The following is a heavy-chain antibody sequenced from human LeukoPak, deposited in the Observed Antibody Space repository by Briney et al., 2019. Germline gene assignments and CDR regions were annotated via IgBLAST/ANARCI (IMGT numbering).Heavy chain of an antibody. CDR3: ARHKRVYYYDSSPYYFDY. CDR1: GYSFTSYW. Sequence: GESLKISCKGSGYSFTSYWIGWVRQMPGKGLEWMGILYPGDSDTRYSPSFQGQVTISADKSISTAYLQWSSLKASDTAMYYCARHKRVYYYDSSPYYFDYWGQGTLVTVSS. D-gene: IGHD3-22*01. CDR2: LYPGDSDT. J-gene: IGHJ4*02. V-gene: IGHV5-51*01.